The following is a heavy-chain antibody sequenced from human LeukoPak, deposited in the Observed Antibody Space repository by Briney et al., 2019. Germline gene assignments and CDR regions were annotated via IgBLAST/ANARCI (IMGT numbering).Heavy chain of an antibody. Sequence: GASVKVSCKASGYSFPSYGINWVRQAPGQGLEWMGWISTDNGNTDYAQNLQGRVTMTTDTSTSTAYMELRSLRSDATAVYYCARGYSYGYGPLDYWGQGTLVTVSS. V-gene: IGHV1-18*01. CDR2: ISTDNGNT. J-gene: IGHJ4*02. CDR3: ARGYSYGYGPLDY. D-gene: IGHD5-18*01. CDR1: GYSFPSYG.